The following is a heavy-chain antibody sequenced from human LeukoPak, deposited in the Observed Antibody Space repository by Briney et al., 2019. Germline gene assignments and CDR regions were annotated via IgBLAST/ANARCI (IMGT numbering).Heavy chain of an antibody. Sequence: PGRSLRLSCAASGFTFSSYGMHWVRQAPGKGLEWVAVIWYDGSNKYYADSVKGRFTISRDNSKNTLYLQMNSLRAEDTAVYYCARVGSLYDILTGYYDYWGQGTLVTVSS. CDR1: GFTFSSYG. CDR3: ARVGSLYDILTGYYDY. CDR2: IWYDGSNK. V-gene: IGHV3-33*01. J-gene: IGHJ4*02. D-gene: IGHD3-9*01.